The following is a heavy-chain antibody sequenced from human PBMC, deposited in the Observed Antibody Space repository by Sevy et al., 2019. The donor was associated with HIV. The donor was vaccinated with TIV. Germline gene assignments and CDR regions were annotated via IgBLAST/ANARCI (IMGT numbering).Heavy chain of an antibody. Sequence: ASVKVSCQSSGYNFNIYTIHWVRQARGQGLEWVGRISPYDGDTDYAHNFHGRVSLTMHTSTITAYLGLTSLRSDDTAVYFCTRDTWELLTGIAYYYNGMDVWGQGTTVTVSS. V-gene: IGHV1-18*01. CDR3: TRDTWELLTGIAYYYNGMDV. J-gene: IGHJ6*02. CDR1: GYNFNIYT. D-gene: IGHD1-26*01. CDR2: ISPYDGDT.